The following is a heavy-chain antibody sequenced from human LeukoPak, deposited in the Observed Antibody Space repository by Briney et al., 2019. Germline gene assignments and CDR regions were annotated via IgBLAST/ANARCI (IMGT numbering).Heavy chain of an antibody. CDR2: IYYSGST. Sequence: SETLSLTCTVSGGSISNSNYYWGWIRQPPGKGLEWIGNIYYSGSTYYNPSLKSRVTISVDTSKNQFSLKLSSVTAADTAVYYCARHSHYYESRDSLAYWGQGTLVTVSS. D-gene: IGHD3-22*01. V-gene: IGHV4-39*01. CDR3: ARHSHYYESRDSLAY. CDR1: GGSISNSNYY. J-gene: IGHJ4*01.